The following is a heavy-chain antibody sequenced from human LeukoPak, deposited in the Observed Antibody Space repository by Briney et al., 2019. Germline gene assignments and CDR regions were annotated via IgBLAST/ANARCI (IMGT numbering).Heavy chain of an antibody. Sequence: PGGSLRLSCAVSGLTFSSSWMDWVRQAPGKGLEWVASINPEGSEKYSADSVKGRFTISRDNAGNSLYLQMNSVRAEDTAVYYCARDSLGCGGDCYTFDNWGQGILVTVSS. J-gene: IGHJ3*02. CDR3: ARDSLGCGGDCYTFDN. CDR2: INPEGSEK. D-gene: IGHD2-21*02. CDR1: GLTFSSSW. V-gene: IGHV3-7*03.